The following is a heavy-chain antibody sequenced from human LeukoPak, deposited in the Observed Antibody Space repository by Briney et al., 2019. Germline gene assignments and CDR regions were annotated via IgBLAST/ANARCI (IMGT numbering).Heavy chain of an antibody. Sequence: GASVTVSCTASGYTFTSYDINWVRQATGQGLEWMGWMNPNSGNTGYAQKFQGRVTMTRNTSISTAYMELSSLRSEDTAVYYCARVTYYDYVWGSSDWFDPWGQGTLVTVSP. J-gene: IGHJ5*02. CDR3: ARVTYYDYVWGSSDWFDP. CDR1: GYTFTSYD. CDR2: MNPNSGNT. V-gene: IGHV1-8*01. D-gene: IGHD3-16*01.